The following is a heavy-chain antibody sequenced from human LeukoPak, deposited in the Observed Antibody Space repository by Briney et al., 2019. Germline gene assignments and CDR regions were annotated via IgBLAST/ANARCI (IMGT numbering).Heavy chain of an antibody. CDR3: AKEVGYYYGSGSYIDY. V-gene: IGHV3-23*01. Sequence: GGSLRLSCAASGFTFSSYAMSWVRQAPGKGLEWVSAISGSGGSTYYADSVKGRFTISRDNSKNTLYLQMNSLRAEDTAVYYCAKEVGYYYGSGSYIDYWGQGTLVTVSS. CDR1: GFTFSSYA. J-gene: IGHJ4*02. CDR2: ISGSGGST. D-gene: IGHD3-10*01.